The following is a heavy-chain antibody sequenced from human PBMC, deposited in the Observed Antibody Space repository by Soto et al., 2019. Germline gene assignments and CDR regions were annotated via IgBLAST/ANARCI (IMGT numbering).Heavy chain of an antibody. D-gene: IGHD3-22*01. V-gene: IGHV3-30-3*01. Sequence: QVQLVESGGGVVQPGRSLRLSCAASGFTFSNYAMHWVRQAPGKGLEGVAVISYDGSNKYYADSVKGRFTISRDNSKNTLYLQMNSPRAEDTAVSYCARAPAYYYDSSSYSARFGYWGQGTLVTVSS. CDR3: ARAPAYYYDSSSYSARFGY. CDR1: GFTFSNYA. J-gene: IGHJ4*02. CDR2: ISYDGSNK.